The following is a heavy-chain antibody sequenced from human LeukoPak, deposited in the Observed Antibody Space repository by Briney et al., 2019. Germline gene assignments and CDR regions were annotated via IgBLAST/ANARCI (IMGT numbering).Heavy chain of an antibody. D-gene: IGHD1-7*01. Sequence: SETLSLTCTVSGGSISSGDYYWSWIRQPPGKGLEWIGYIYYSGSTYYNPSLKSRVTISVDTSKNQFSLKLSCVTAADTAVYYCARDRTLGCDAFDIWGQGTMVTVSS. V-gene: IGHV4-30-4*01. CDR2: IYYSGST. CDR3: ARDRTLGCDAFDI. CDR1: GGSISSGDYY. J-gene: IGHJ3*02.